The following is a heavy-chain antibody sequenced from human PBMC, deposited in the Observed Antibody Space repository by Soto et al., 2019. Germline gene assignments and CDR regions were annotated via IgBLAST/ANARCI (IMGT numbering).Heavy chain of an antibody. CDR1: GGSISSYY. J-gene: IGHJ4*02. V-gene: IGHV4-59*01. Sequence: SETLSLTCTVSGGSISSYYWSWIRQPPGKGLEWIGYIYYSGSTNYNPSLKSRVTISVDTSKNQFSLKLSSVTAADTAVYYCAREAHYYDSSGYYLLVIDYWGQGTLVTVS. CDR2: IYYSGST. D-gene: IGHD3-22*01. CDR3: AREAHYYDSSGYYLLVIDY.